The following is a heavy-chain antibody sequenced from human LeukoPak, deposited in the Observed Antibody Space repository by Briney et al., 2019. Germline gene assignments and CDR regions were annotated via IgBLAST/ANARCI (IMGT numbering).Heavy chain of an antibody. J-gene: IGHJ4*02. CDR3: ARDLGYCSGGSCYSAGYFDY. D-gene: IGHD2-15*01. CDR2: IYYSGST. CDR1: GGSISSYY. V-gene: IGHV4-59*01. Sequence: PSETLSLTCTVSGGSISSYYWGWIRQPPGKGLEWIGYIYYSGSTNYNPSLKSRVTISVDTSKNQFSLKLSSVTAADTAVYYCARDLGYCSGGSCYSAGYFDYWGQGTLVTVSS.